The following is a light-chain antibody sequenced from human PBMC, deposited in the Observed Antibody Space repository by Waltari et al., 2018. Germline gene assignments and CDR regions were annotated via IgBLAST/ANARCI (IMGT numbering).Light chain of an antibody. V-gene: IGLV1-47*01. CDR3: AAWDDSVNGVL. CDR2: RNS. Sequence: QSVLTQPPSASGTPGQSVPISCAGSSSNIEITYIYWLQPLPGSAPKLLISRNSQRPSGASDRFSGSKSGASASLTISGLRSEDEGYYYCAAWDDSVNGVLFGGGTKLTVL. J-gene: IGLJ2*01. CDR1: SSNIEITY.